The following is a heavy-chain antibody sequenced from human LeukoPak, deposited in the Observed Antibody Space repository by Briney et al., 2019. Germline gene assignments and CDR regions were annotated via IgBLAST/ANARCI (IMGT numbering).Heavy chain of an antibody. CDR1: GGTFSSYA. V-gene: IGHV1-69*05. CDR3: ARDPLWFGETYFDY. D-gene: IGHD3-10*01. J-gene: IGHJ4*02. Sequence: SVKVSCKASGGTFSSYAISWVRQAPGQGLEWMGRIIPIFGTANYAQKFQGRVTITTDESTSTAYMELSSLRSEDTAVYYRARDPLWFGETYFDYWGQGTLVTVSS. CDR2: IIPIFGTA.